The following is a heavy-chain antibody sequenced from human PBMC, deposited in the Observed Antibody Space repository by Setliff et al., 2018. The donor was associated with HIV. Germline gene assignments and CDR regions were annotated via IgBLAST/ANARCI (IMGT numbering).Heavy chain of an antibody. D-gene: IGHD3-3*02. Sequence: SGPTLVNPTQTLTLTCTFSGFSLTTDGVVVGWIRQPPGKALEWLALIYWDDDKRYSPSLKSRLTITKDTSKNQVVLTMTNMDPVDTATYYCAHILQDPPSHFYYYFYMDVWGKGTTVTVSS. J-gene: IGHJ6*03. CDR3: AHILQDPPSHFYYYFYMDV. V-gene: IGHV2-5*02. CDR1: GFSLTTDGVV. CDR2: IYWDDDK.